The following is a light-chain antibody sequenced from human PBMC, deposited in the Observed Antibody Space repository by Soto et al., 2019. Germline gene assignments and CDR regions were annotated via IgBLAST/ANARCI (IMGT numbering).Light chain of an antibody. CDR3: QQRSNWPPSIT. CDR2: DAS. CDR1: QSVSSY. Sequence: EIVLTQSPGTLSFSPGERATLSCGASQSVSSYLAWYQQKPGQAPRLLIYDASNRATGIPARFSGSGSGTDFTLTISSLEPEDFAVYHCQQRSNWPPSITLGQGTRLEIK. V-gene: IGKV3-11*01. J-gene: IGKJ5*01.